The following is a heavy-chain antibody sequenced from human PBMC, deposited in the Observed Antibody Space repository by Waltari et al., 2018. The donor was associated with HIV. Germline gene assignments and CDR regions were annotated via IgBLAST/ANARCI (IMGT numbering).Heavy chain of an antibody. V-gene: IGHV4-59*01. CDR3: AREIRRPLTASRGGYGLDV. Sequence: QVQLQESGPGLVKPSETLSLTCSVSGGSINNYYWSWIRQPPGKGLVLIGDILSSGSTHYNPCLKSRVTMSVATSKKQLSLKVSSVTAADTARYYCAREIRRPLTASRGGYGLDVWGQGTTVTVSS. J-gene: IGHJ6*02. CDR1: GGSINNYY. D-gene: IGHD2-21*02. CDR2: ILSSGST.